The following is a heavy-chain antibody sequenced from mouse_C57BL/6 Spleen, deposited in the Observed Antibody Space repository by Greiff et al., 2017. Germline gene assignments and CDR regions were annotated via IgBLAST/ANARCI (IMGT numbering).Heavy chain of an antibody. CDR3: ASGVGIIYYYGSRDYYAMDY. Sequence: QVQLQQPGTELVKPGASVKLSRKASGYTFTSYWMHWVKQRPGQGLEWIGNINPSNGGTNYNEKFKSKATLTVDKSSSTAYMQLSSLTSEDSAVYYCASGVGIIYYYGSRDYYAMDYWGQGTSVTVSS. D-gene: IGHD1-1*01. V-gene: IGHV1-53*01. CDR1: GYTFTSYW. CDR2: INPSNGGT. J-gene: IGHJ4*01.